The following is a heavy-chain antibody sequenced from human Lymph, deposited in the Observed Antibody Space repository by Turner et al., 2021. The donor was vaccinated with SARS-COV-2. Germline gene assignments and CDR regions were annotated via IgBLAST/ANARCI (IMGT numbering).Heavy chain of an antibody. Sequence: QVQLVESGGGVVQPGRSLRLSCAASGFTFGSYGMHWVRQAPGKGLEWVAVIWYDGSNKYYADSVKGRFTISRDNSKNTLYLQMNSLRAEDTAVYYCARDLRFGELPAADHWGQGTLVTVSS. CDR2: IWYDGSNK. CDR3: ARDLRFGELPAADH. V-gene: IGHV3-33*01. J-gene: IGHJ4*02. D-gene: IGHD3-10*01. CDR1: GFTFGSYG.